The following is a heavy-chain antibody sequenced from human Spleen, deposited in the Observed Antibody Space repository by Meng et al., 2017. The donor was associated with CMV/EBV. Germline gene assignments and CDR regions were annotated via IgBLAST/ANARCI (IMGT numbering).Heavy chain of an antibody. CDR1: GFTFRYYG. V-gene: IGHV3-30*02. CDR3: TKDEVVSATNYYYGMDV. J-gene: IGHJ6*02. D-gene: IGHD2-15*01. Sequence: GESLKISCAASGFTFRYYGIHWVRQAPGTGLEWVAFIQYDGGNKYYANSVKGRFTISRDNSKNTLYLQMNSLRPEYTAVYFCTKDEVVSATNYYYGMDVWGQGPTVTVSS. CDR2: IQYDGGNK.